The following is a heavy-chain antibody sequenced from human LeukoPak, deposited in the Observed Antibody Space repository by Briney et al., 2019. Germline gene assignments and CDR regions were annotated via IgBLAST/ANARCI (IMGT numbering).Heavy chain of an antibody. CDR1: GFTFSSYG. Sequence: GRSLRLSCAASGFTFSSYGMHWVRQAPGKGLEWVAVIWYDGSNKYYADSVKGRFTISRDNSKNTLYLQMNSLRAEDTAVYYCARIVTSADEWRGVDYFDYWGQGTLVTVSS. J-gene: IGHJ4*02. V-gene: IGHV3-33*01. CDR2: IWYDGSNK. D-gene: IGHD3-3*01. CDR3: ARIVTSADEWRGVDYFDY.